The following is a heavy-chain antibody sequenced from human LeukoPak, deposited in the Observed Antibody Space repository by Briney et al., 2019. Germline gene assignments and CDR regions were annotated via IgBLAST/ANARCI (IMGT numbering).Heavy chain of an antibody. D-gene: IGHD3-3*01. Sequence: GGSPRLSCAASGFTFSSYAMSWVRQAPGKGQEWVSVIYTGGSTYYADSVKGRFSISRDNSKNTLYLQMNSLRAEDTAVYYCATSLVWSGYAFDIWGQGTMVTVSS. J-gene: IGHJ3*02. CDR2: IYTGGST. CDR1: GFTFSSYA. V-gene: IGHV3-66*02. CDR3: ATSLVWSGYAFDI.